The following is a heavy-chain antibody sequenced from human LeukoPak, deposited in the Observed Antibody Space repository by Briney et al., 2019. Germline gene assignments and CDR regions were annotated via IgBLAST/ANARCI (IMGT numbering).Heavy chain of an antibody. CDR2: IRNKANSHTT. V-gene: IGHV3-72*01. CDR3: VTVSSFDY. CDR1: GFTFSDHY. J-gene: IGHJ4*02. Sequence: PGGSLRLSCAASGFTFSDHYMDWVRQAPGKGLEWVGRIRNKANSHTTEYAASVKDRFTISRDDSKNSLYLQMNSLKIEDTAVYYCVTVSSFDYWGQGTLVTVSS.